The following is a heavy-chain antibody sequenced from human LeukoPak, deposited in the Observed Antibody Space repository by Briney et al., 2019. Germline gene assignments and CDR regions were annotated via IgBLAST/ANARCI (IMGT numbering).Heavy chain of an antibody. V-gene: IGHV3-74*01. CDR3: ARGYCSGGSCYYFDY. CDR1: GFTFSSYG. CDR2: INSDGSST. D-gene: IGHD2-15*01. Sequence: GGSLRLSCAASGFTFSSYGMHWVRQAPGKGLVWVSRINSDGSSTSYADSVKGRFTISRDNAKNTLYLQMNSLRAEDTAVYYCARGYCSGGSCYYFDYWGQGTLVTVSS. J-gene: IGHJ4*02.